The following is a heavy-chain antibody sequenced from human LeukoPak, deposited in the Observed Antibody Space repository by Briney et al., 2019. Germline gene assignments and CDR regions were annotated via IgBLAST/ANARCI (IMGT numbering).Heavy chain of an antibody. Sequence: GGSLRLSCAASGFNFSDYYMSWIRQAPGKGLEWVAVISYDGSNKYYADSVKGRFTISRDNSKNTLYLQMNSLRAEDTAVYYCAKDCGGSCYDAFDIWGQGTMVTVSS. V-gene: IGHV3-30*18. D-gene: IGHD2-15*01. CDR2: ISYDGSNK. J-gene: IGHJ3*02. CDR1: GFNFSDYY. CDR3: AKDCGGSCYDAFDI.